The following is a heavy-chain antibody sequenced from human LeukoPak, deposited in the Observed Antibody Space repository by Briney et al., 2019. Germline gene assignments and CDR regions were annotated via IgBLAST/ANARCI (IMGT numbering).Heavy chain of an antibody. CDR3: ARHGDYYDSSGYLSFDY. Sequence: SETLSLTCTVSGGFISSYYWSWIRQPPGKGVEWIGYIYTSWSTNYNPSLKSRVTISVDTSKNQFSLKLSSVTAADTAVYYCARHGDYYDSSGYLSFDYWGQGTLVTVSS. CDR1: GGFISSYY. D-gene: IGHD3-22*01. J-gene: IGHJ4*02. V-gene: IGHV4-4*09. CDR2: IYTSWST.